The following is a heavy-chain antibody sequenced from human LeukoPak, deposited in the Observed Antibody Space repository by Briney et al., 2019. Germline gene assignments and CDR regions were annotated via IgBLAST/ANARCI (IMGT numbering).Heavy chain of an antibody. CDR1: GFTFSSYG. J-gene: IGHJ6*02. V-gene: IGHV3-33*01. D-gene: IGHD3-10*01. CDR3: ARDLRFGEVRYYYYYYGMDV. Sequence: GGSLRLSCAASGFTFSSYGMHWVRQAPGKGLEWVAVIWYDGSNKYYADSVKGRFTISRDNSKNTLYLQMNSLRAEDTAVYYCARDLRFGEVRYYYYYYGMDVWGQGTTVTVSS. CDR2: IWYDGSNK.